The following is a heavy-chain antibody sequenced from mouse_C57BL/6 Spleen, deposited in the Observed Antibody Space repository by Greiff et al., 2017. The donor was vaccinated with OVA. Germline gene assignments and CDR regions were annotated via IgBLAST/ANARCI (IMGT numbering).Heavy chain of an antibody. CDR2: ISSGGSYT. Sequence: EVKVVESGGDLVKPGGSLKLSCAASGFTFSSYGMSWVRQTPDKRLEWVATISSGGSYTYYPDSVKGRFTISRDNAKNTLYLQMSSLKSEDTAMYYCAGGNYAFDYWGQGTTLTVSS. CDR1: GFTFSSYG. V-gene: IGHV5-6*01. CDR3: AGGNYAFDY. J-gene: IGHJ2*01. D-gene: IGHD2-1*01.